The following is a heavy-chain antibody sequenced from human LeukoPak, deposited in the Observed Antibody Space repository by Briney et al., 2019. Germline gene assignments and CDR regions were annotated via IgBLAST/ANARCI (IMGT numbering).Heavy chain of an antibody. CDR2: VYNSGNT. CDR1: GGSISDYF. CDR3: ARRGYYTDV. Sequence: PSETLSLTCTVSGGSISDYFWSWIRQPPGKGLEWIGYVYNSGNTNYNPSLKSRVTISVDASKNQFSLKLSSVTAADTAVYYCARRGYYTDVWGKGITVTVSS. J-gene: IGHJ6*03. V-gene: IGHV4-59*01.